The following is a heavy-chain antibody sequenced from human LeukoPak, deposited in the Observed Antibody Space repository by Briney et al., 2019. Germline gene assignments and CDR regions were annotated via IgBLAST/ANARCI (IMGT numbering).Heavy chain of an antibody. CDR3: ARIPPQGIAVAGVDY. Sequence: PGGSLRLSCAASGFTFITYSMNWVRQAPGKGLEWVSSISSGSSYTYYADSVKGRVTISRDNAKNSLYLQMNSLRAEDTGVYYCARIPPQGIAVAGVDYWGPGTLVTVSS. CDR1: GFTFITYS. D-gene: IGHD6-19*01. CDR2: ISSGSSYT. J-gene: IGHJ4*02. V-gene: IGHV3-21*01.